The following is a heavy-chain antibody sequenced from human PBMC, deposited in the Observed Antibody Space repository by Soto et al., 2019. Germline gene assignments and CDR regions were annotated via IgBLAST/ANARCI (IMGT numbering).Heavy chain of an antibody. CDR2: MNPNSGNT. D-gene: IGHD6-19*01. J-gene: IGHJ3*02. V-gene: IGHV1-8*01. CDR1: GYTFTRYD. Sequence: GASVKVSCKASGYTFTRYDINWVRQATGQGLEWMGWMNPNSGNTGYAQKFQGRVTMTRNTSISTAYMELSSLRSEDTAVYYCARGRIAVAGRLAFDIWGQGTMVTVSS. CDR3: ARGRIAVAGRLAFDI.